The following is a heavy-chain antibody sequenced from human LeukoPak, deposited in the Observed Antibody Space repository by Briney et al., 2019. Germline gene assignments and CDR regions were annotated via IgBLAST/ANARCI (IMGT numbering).Heavy chain of an antibody. CDR2: ISYGGSNK. CDR1: GFTFSNYA. D-gene: IGHD3-9*01. J-gene: IGHJ6*02. V-gene: IGHV3-30-3*01. CDR3: ARDRNYYDILTGAFGYYDMDV. Sequence: PGGSLRLSCAASGFTFSNYALHWVRQAPGKGLEWVAVISYGGSNKFYADSVKGRFTISRDNSKSTLYLQMNSLRADDTAVYYCARDRNYYDILTGAFGYYDMDVWGQGTTVTVSS.